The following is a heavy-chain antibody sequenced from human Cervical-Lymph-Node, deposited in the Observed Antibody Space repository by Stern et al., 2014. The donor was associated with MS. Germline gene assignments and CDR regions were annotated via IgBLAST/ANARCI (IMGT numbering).Heavy chain of an antibody. CDR3: TRFLQSGWSDLFDS. CDR2: IKRDGSET. J-gene: IGHJ5*01. V-gene: IGHV3-7*01. CDR1: GSTFSTSW. D-gene: IGHD6-19*01. Sequence: VQLVQSGGGLVQPGGSQRLSCVASGSTFSTSWMSWVRQAPGKGLEWVAIIKRDGSETYYLDSVKGRFTISRDNAKSSLYLEMNSLRAEDTAVYYCTRFLQSGWSDLFDSWGRGTLVTVSS.